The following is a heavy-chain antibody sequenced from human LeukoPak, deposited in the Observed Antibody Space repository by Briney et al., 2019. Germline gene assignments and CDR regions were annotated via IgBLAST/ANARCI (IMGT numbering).Heavy chain of an antibody. J-gene: IGHJ4*02. CDR2: ISYDGSNK. V-gene: IGHV3-30*03. Sequence: GGSLRLSCAASGFTFSSYGMHWVRQAPGKGLEWVAVISYDGSNKYYADSVKGRFTISRDNSKNTLYLQMNSLRAEDTAVYYCARSNYYASRTYYHFDYWGQGTLVTVSS. CDR1: GFTFSSYG. CDR3: ARSNYYASRTYYHFDY. D-gene: IGHD3-10*01.